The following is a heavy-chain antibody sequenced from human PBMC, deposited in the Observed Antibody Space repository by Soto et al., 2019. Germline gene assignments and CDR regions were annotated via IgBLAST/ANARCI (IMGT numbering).Heavy chain of an antibody. Sequence: GSLILSCASSGVRFRSLSISLVCQAPGKGLEWVSSISGRGVDTLYADSVKGRFTISRDNSRNTLYLQVNSLRAEDTAVYYCAKDQTDVTLFDYWGQGTLVTVS. J-gene: IGHJ4*02. V-gene: IGHV3-23*01. D-gene: IGHD2-21*02. CDR1: GVRFRSLS. CDR2: ISGRGVDT. CDR3: AKDQTDVTLFDY.